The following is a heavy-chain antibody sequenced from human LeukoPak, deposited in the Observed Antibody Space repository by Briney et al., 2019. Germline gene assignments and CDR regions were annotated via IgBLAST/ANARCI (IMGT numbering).Heavy chain of an antibody. J-gene: IGHJ5*02. Sequence: ASVKVSCKASGYTFSNYYVHWVRQAPGQGLEWMGVINPSGGSTNYAQKFQGRVTMTRDTSTSTVYMEMSSLRSEDTAVYYCAKDSTVTTFRGCVDPWGQGTLVTVSS. CDR2: INPSGGST. D-gene: IGHD4-17*01. V-gene: IGHV1-46*01. CDR1: GYTFSNYY. CDR3: AKDSTVTTFRGCVDP.